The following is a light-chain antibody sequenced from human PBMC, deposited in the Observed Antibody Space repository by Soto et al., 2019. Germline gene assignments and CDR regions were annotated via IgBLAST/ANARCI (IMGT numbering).Light chain of an antibody. CDR1: QSVSSSY. CDR2: GAS. V-gene: IGKV3-20*01. J-gene: IGKJ1*01. CDR3: QQYGSSLRS. Sequence: EIVLPQSPGTLSLSPGERAPLSCRASQSVSSSYLAWYQQKPGQAPRLLIYGASSRATGIPDRFSGSGSGTDFTLTISRLEPEDFAVYYCQQYGSSLRSFGQGTKVDI.